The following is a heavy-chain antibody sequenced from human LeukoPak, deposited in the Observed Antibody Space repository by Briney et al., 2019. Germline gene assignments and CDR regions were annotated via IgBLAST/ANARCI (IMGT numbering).Heavy chain of an antibody. J-gene: IGHJ4*02. CDR2: IYYSGST. CDR1: GGSFSGYY. D-gene: IGHD3-10*01. V-gene: IGHV4-30-4*08. Sequence: SETLSLTCAVYGGSFSGYYWSWIRQPPGKGLEWIGYIYYSGSTYYNPSLKSRVTISVDTSKNQFSLKLSSVTAADTAVYYCARVVGFGELYDYWGQGTLVTVSS. CDR3: ARVVGFGELYDY.